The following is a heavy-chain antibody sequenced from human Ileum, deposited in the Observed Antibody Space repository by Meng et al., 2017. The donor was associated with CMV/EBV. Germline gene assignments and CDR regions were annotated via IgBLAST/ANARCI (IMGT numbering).Heavy chain of an antibody. CDR1: GYTFTGYY. CDR3: ARWVVLKGVDY. V-gene: IGHV1-2*02. Sequence: ASVKVSCKASGYTFTGYYMHWVRQDPGQGREWMGWINPNSGGTNYAQKFQGRVTMTRDTSISTAYMELSRLRSDDTAVYSGARWVVLKGVDYWGQGTLVTVSS. D-gene: IGHD2-8*01. CDR2: INPNSGGT. J-gene: IGHJ4*02.